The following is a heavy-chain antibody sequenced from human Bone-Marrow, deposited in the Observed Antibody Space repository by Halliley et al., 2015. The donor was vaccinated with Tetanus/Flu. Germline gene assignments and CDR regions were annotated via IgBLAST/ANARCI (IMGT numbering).Heavy chain of an antibody. V-gene: IGHV3-43*01. CDR2: ISWDGEHT. CDR1: GFTFDYYT. J-gene: IGHJ6*02. D-gene: IGHD3-16*01. CDR3: AGRNYLGGLGA. Sequence: SLRLSCAASGFTFDYYTMYWVRQVPGRGLGWVSLISWDGEHTDYADSVKGRFTISRDTGKKTLFLQMNSLISEDTAVYYCAGRNYLGGLGAWGQGPTVTVSS.